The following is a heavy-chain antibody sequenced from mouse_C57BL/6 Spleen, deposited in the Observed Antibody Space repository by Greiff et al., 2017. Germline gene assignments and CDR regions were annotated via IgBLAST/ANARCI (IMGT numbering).Heavy chain of an antibody. CDR2: IDPSDSYT. CDR1: GYTFTSYW. J-gene: IGHJ1*03. V-gene: IGHV1-69*01. CDR3: ARLGGSSYEYFDV. D-gene: IGHD1-1*01. Sequence: VQLQQPGAELVMPGASVKLSCKASGYTFTSYWMHWVKQRPGQGLEWIGEIDPSDSYTNYNQKFKGKSTLTVDKSSSTAYMQLSSLTSEDSAVYYCARLGGSSYEYFDVWGKGTTVTVSS.